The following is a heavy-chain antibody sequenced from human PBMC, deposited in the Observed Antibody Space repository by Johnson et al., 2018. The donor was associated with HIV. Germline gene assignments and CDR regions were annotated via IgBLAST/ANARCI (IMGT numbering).Heavy chain of an antibody. V-gene: IGHV3-NL1*01. D-gene: IGHD6-13*01. Sequence: VLLVESGGGVVQPGRSLRLSCAASGLTFSSYGMHWVRQAPGKGLEWVSAISGSGGSTYYADSVKGRFTISRDNSKNTLYLQMNSLRAEDTAVYYCVRPAAAGRDDAFDIWGQGTMVTVSS. CDR1: GLTFSSYG. J-gene: IGHJ3*02. CDR3: VRPAAAGRDDAFDI. CDR2: ISGSGGST.